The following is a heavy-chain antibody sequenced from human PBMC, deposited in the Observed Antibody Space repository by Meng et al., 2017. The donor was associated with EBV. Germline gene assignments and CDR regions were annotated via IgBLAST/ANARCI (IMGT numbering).Heavy chain of an antibody. V-gene: IGHV1-69*06. Sequence: QVLLGKSGAGGKKPGSSVKVSGKSSGGTFSSFAISWVRQAPGQGLEWMGGIIPIFGTANYAQKFQGRVTITADKSTSTAYMELSSLRSEDTAVYYCARAEIAAAGRLDYWGQGTLVTVSS. CDR1: GGTFSSFA. CDR3: ARAEIAAAGRLDY. J-gene: IGHJ4*02. D-gene: IGHD6-13*01. CDR2: IIPIFGTA.